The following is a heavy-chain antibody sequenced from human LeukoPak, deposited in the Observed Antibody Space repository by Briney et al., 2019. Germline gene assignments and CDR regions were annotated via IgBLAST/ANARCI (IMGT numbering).Heavy chain of an antibody. CDR2: INPNSGGT. D-gene: IGHD1-26*01. CDR1: GYAFTGYY. V-gene: IGHV1-2*06. Sequence: ASVKVSCKASGYAFTGYYMHWVRQAPGQGLEWRGRINPNSGGTNYAQKFQGRVTITADESTSTAYMEQSSLRSEDTAVYYCARGSIVGATTAYYYYYGMDVWGQGTTVTVSS. J-gene: IGHJ6*02. CDR3: ARGSIVGATTAYYYYYGMDV.